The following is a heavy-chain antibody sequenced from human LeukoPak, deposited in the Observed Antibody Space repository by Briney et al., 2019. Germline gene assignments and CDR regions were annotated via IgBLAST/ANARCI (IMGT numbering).Heavy chain of an antibody. CDR3: ASSKAAAGWYYFDY. CDR1: GGSISSYY. V-gene: IGHV4-59*01. CDR2: IYYSGST. J-gene: IGHJ4*02. Sequence: SETLSLTCTVSGGSISSYYWSWIRQPPGKGLEWIGYIYYSGSTNYNPSLKSRVTISVDTSKNQFSLKLSSVTAADTAVHYCASSKAAAGWYYFDYWGQGTLVTVSS. D-gene: IGHD6-13*01.